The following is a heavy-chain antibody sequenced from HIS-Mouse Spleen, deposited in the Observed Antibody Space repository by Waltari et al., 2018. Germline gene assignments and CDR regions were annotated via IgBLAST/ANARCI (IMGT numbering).Heavy chain of an antibody. Sequence: QLQLQESGPGLVKPSETLSLTCPVAGGPISSSSSYWGWIRQPPGKRLEWIGSIYYSGSTYYNPSLKSRVTISVDTSKNQFSLKLSSVTAADTAVYYCAREIPYSSSWYDWYFDLWGRGTLVTVSS. CDR1: GGPISSSSSY. CDR2: IYYSGST. V-gene: IGHV4-39*07. D-gene: IGHD6-13*01. CDR3: AREIPYSSSWYDWYFDL. J-gene: IGHJ2*01.